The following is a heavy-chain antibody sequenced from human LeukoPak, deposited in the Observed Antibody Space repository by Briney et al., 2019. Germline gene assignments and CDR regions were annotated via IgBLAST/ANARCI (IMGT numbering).Heavy chain of an antibody. CDR3: ASAAAAAGRGASPFDY. V-gene: IGHV1-18*01. D-gene: IGHD6-13*01. CDR1: GYTFTSYG. J-gene: IGHJ4*02. CDR2: ISAYNGNT. Sequence: GASVKVSCKASGYTFTSYGISWVRQAPGQGLEWMGWISAYNGNTNDAQKLQGRVTITTDTSTSTAYMELRSLRSDDTAVDYCASAAAAAGRGASPFDYWGQGTLVTVSS.